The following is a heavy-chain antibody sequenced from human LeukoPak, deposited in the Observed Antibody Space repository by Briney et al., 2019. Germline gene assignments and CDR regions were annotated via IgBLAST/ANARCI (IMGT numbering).Heavy chain of an antibody. J-gene: IGHJ5*02. CDR3: AREDGGSGWYRGGRNWFDP. V-gene: IGHV1-2*02. CDR2: INPNSGGT. D-gene: IGHD6-19*01. CDR1: GYTFTGYY. Sequence: ASVKVSCKASGYTFTGYYMHWVRQAPGQGLEWMGWINPNSGGTNYAQKFQGRVTKTRDTSISTAYMELSRLRSDDTAVYYCAREDGGSGWYRGGRNWFDPWGQGTLVTVSS.